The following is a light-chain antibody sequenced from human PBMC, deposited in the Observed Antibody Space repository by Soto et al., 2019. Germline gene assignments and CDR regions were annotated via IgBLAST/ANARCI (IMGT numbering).Light chain of an antibody. Sequence: DIQMTQSPSSLSASLGDRVTITCRASQGISSWLAWYQQKPQKAPRSLIYSASILQSGVPSRFSGSGSGTYFTLTINSLQPEDFATYYCQQYHSFPVTFGQGTRLEIK. CDR2: SAS. V-gene: IGKV1D-16*01. J-gene: IGKJ5*01. CDR3: QQYHSFPVT. CDR1: QGISSW.